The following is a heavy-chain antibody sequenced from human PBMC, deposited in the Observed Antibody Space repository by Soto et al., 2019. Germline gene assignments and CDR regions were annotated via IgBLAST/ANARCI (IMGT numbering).Heavy chain of an antibody. CDR2: ISSSGSTI. CDR3: ARVSIEQWLVLAAFDI. Sequence: QVQLVESGGGVVKPGRSLRLSCAASGFTFSDYYMHWVRQAPGKGLEWVADISSSGSTIYYADSVKGRFTISRDNAKNSLYLQMNRLRAEDTAVDSCARVSIEQWLVLAAFDIWGQGTMVTVSS. D-gene: IGHD6-19*01. CDR1: GFTFSDYY. V-gene: IGHV3-11*01. J-gene: IGHJ3*02.